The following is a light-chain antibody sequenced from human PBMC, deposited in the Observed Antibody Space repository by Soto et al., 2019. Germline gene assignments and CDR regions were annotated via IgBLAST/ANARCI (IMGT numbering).Light chain of an antibody. CDR3: CSYAGVNSLGV. V-gene: IGLV2-8*01. CDR2: EVN. J-gene: IGLJ1*01. CDR1: SSDVGDYKY. Sequence: QSVLTQPPSASGSPGQSVTISCTGTSSDVGDYKYVSWYQQDPGKAPKLQIFEVNKRPSGVPDRFSGSKSGNTASLTVSGLQAEDEADYYCCSYAGVNSLGVFGTGTKVTVL.